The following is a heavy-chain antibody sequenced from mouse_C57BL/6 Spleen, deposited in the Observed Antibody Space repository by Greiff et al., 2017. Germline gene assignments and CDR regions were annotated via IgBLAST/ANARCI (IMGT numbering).Heavy chain of an antibody. Sequence: VQLQQSGAELVRPGTSVKVSCKASGYAFTNYMIEWVKQRPGQGLEWIGVINPGSGGTNYNAKFKGKATLTADKSSSTAYMQLSSLTSEVSAVYFCEKRGRGGYYFDYWGQGTTLTVSS. CDR2: INPGSGGT. J-gene: IGHJ2*01. D-gene: IGHD4-1*01. CDR3: EKRGRGGYYFDY. CDR1: GYAFTNYM. V-gene: IGHV1-54*01.